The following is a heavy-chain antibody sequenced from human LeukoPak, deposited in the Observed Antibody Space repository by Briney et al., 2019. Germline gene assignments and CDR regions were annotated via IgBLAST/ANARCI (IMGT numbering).Heavy chain of an antibody. CDR1: GGSFSGYY. D-gene: IGHD3-10*01. Sequence: TLETLSPTCAVYGGSFSGYYWGWVRPPPGEGPGWDWGNNHSGSTNYNPSLKSRVTISVDTSKNQFSLKLSSVTAADTAVYYCARLVLLWFGESPGVMDVWGKGTTVTVSS. CDR3: ARLVLLWFGESPGVMDV. J-gene: IGHJ6*04. V-gene: IGHV4-34*01. CDR2: NNHSGST.